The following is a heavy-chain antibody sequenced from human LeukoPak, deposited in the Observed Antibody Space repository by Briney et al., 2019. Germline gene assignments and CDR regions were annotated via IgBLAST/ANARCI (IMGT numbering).Heavy chain of an antibody. CDR3: AGARSSSPHAFDI. Sequence: PSETLSLTCTVSGGSISSGGYYWSWIRQHPGKGLEWIGYIYYSGSTYYNPSLKSRVTISVDTSKNQFSLKLSSVTAADTAVYYCAGARSSSPHAFDIWGQGTMVTVSS. CDR2: IYYSGST. V-gene: IGHV4-31*03. D-gene: IGHD6-13*01. J-gene: IGHJ3*02. CDR1: GGSISSGGYY.